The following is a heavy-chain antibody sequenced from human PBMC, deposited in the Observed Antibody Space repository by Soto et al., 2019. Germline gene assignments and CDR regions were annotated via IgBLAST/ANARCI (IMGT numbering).Heavy chain of an antibody. CDR2: IYTGGTT. CDR3: VRIRRPLDYSMDV. D-gene: IGHD2-2*02. CDR1: GLTVSNNY. J-gene: IGHJ6*01. Sequence: GSLGLSCAASGLTVSNNYMSWVRQAPGKGLEWVSVIYTGGTTYYADSVKGRFTISRQNSMNTLDLQMKSLRTEDTAVYYCVRIRRPLDYSMDVWGQGTTVTVSP. V-gene: IGHV3-53*04.